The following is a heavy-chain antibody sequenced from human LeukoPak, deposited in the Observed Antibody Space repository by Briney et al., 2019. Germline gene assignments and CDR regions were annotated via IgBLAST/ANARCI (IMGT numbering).Heavy chain of an antibody. CDR2: INPSGGST. Sequence: GASVKVSYKASGYTFTSYYMHWVRQAPGQGLEWMGIINPSGGSTSYAQKFQGRVTMTRDTSTSTVYMELSSLRSDDTAVYYCARWSPYYYDSSGYYLGREGGFDIWGQGTMVTVSS. J-gene: IGHJ3*02. D-gene: IGHD3-22*01. V-gene: IGHV1-46*01. CDR1: GYTFTSYY. CDR3: ARWSPYYYDSSGYYLGREGGFDI.